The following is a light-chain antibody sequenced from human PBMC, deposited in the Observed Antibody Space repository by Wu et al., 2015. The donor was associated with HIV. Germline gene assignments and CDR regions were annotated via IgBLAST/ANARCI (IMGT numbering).Light chain of an antibody. J-gene: IGKJ4*01. CDR1: XVSSXY. CDR3: QQYGSSPLT. CDR2: GGS. Sequence: XVSSXYVSWYQXKAGQAPRVVIYGGSTRATWPSHDRFSGSASGTDFILTISRLEPEDFAVYYCQQYGSSPLTFGGGTKVDIK. V-gene: IGKV3-20*01.